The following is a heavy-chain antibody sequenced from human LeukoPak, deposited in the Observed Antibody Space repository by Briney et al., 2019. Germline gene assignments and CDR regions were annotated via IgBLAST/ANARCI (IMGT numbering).Heavy chain of an antibody. CDR3: ARDDGIAAAGKPKRGYYYGMDV. J-gene: IGHJ6*02. CDR1: GYTFTGYY. CDR2: INPNSGGT. Sequence: GASVKVSRKASGYTFTGYYMHWVRQAPGQGLEWMGWINPNSGGTNYAQKFQGRVTMTRDTSISTAYMELSRLRSDDTAVYYCARDDGIAAAGKPKRGYYYGMDVWGQGTTVTVSS. D-gene: IGHD6-13*01. V-gene: IGHV1-2*02.